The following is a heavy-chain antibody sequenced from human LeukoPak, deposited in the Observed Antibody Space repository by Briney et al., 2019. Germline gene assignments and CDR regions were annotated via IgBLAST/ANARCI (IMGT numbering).Heavy chain of an antibody. CDR1: GGPISSGGYY. D-gene: IGHD3-22*01. J-gene: IGHJ4*02. V-gene: IGHV4-31*03. Sequence: SETLSLTCTVSGGPISSGGYYWSWIRQHPGKGLEWIGYIYYSGSTYYNPSLKSRVTISVDTSKNQFSLKLSSVTAADTAVYYCARVSYDSSGYYRDYWGQGTLVTVSS. CDR2: IYYSGST. CDR3: ARVSYDSSGYYRDY.